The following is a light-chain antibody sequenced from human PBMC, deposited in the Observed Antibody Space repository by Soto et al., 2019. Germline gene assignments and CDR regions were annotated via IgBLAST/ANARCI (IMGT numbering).Light chain of an antibody. CDR1: QNVRSN. CDR2: DAS. J-gene: IGKJ4*01. V-gene: IGKV3-15*01. Sequence: EIVMTQSPATLSVSPGERATLSCRASQNVRSNLAWYHQKPGQAPRLLISDASTRATGIPARFSGSGSGTELTLTITSLQSEDFAVYYCQQYDNWPISFGGGTRVEIK. CDR3: QQYDNWPIS.